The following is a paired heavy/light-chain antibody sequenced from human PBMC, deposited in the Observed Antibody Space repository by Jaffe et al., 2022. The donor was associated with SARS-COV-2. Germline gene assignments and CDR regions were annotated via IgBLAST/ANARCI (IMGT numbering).Heavy chain of an antibody. Sequence: QVQLQQWGAGLLKPSETLSLTCAVYGGSFSGYYWSWIRQPPGKGLEWIGEINHSGSTNYNPSLKSRVTISVDTSKNQFSLKLSSVTAADTAVYYCARFLTLGVVVPAAPYYYYGMDVWGQGTTVTVSS. CDR3: ARFLTLGVVVPAAPYYYYGMDV. CDR1: GGSFSGYY. V-gene: IGHV4-34*01. J-gene: IGHJ6*02. CDR2: INHSGST. D-gene: IGHD2-2*01.
Light chain of an antibody. J-gene: IGLJ3*02. V-gene: IGLV2-8*01. CDR3: SSYAGSNNRV. Sequence: QSALTQPPSASGSPGQSVTISCTGTSSDVGGYNYVSWYQQHPGKAPKLMIYEVSKRPSGVPDRFSGSKSGNTASLTVSGLQAEDEADYYCSSYAGSNNRVFGGGTKLTVL. CDR2: EVS. CDR1: SSDVGGYNY.